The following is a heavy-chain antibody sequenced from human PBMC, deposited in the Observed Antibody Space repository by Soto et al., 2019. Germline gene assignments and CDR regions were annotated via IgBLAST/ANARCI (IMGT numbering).Heavy chain of an antibody. V-gene: IGHV1-46*03. CDR2: INPTTTTT. Sequence: ASVKVSCKASENTFSTYSLHWVRQAPGQGLEWMGVINPTTTTTTDAQKFQGRVTMTRDTSTSTVFLELSSLRSGDTAVYFCARDLYSTSWYVRAFDMWGQGTMVAVSS. CDR3: ARDLYSTSWYVRAFDM. J-gene: IGHJ3*02. CDR1: ENTFSTYS. D-gene: IGHD6-13*01.